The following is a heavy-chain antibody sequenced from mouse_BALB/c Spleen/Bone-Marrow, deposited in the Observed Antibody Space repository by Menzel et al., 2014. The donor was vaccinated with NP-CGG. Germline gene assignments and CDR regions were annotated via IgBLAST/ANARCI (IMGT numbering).Heavy chain of an antibody. V-gene: IGHV1S135*01. CDR3: SRGVLAYFDY. CDR2: IDPYSGGT. Sequence: EVKVVDSGPELVKPGASVKVSCKASGYAFTNYSMYWVKQSHGKSLEWIGYIDPYSGGTNYNQKFRGKATLTVDKSSSPAYMHLNSLTSEDSAIYYCSRGVLAYFDYWGQGTTLTVSS. CDR1: GYAFTNYS. J-gene: IGHJ2*01. D-gene: IGHD2-14*01.